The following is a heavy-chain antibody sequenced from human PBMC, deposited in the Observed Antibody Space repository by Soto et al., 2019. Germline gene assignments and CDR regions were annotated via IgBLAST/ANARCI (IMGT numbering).Heavy chain of an antibody. CDR2: INHIGST. V-gene: IGHV4-34*01. J-gene: IGHJ1*01. CDR1: GGSFSGYH. Sequence: QVHLQQWGAGLLKPSETLSLTCAVYGGSFSGYHWSWIRQPPGKGLEWIGEINHIGSTTYNTSLNSRFTMSVDTSKNQFSLKLTSVTAADTAVYYCARRSGSSSWFFWGQGTLVSVSS. CDR3: ARRSGSSSWFF. D-gene: IGHD6-13*01.